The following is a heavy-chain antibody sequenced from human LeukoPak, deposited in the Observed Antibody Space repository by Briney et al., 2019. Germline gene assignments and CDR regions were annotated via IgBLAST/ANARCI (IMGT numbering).Heavy chain of an antibody. CDR1: GGSISSYY. V-gene: IGHV4-59*01. J-gene: IGHJ4*02. Sequence: SETLSLTCTVSGGSISSYYWSWIRQPPGKGLEWIGYIYYSGSTNYNPSLKSRVTISVDTSKNQFSLELSSVTAADTAVYYCARGYYYDSSGYYPFDYWGQGALVTVSS. CDR2: IYYSGST. D-gene: IGHD3-22*01. CDR3: ARGYYYDSSGYYPFDY.